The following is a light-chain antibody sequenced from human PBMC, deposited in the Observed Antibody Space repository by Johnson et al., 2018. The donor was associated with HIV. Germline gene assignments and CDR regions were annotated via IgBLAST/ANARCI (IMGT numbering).Light chain of an antibody. V-gene: IGLV1-51*01. Sequence: QSVLTQPPSVSAAPGQKVTISCSGSSSNIGNNYVSWYQQLPGTAPKLLIYDNNKRPSGIPDRFSASTSGTSATLGITALQTGDEAYYYCGTWDSSLSAYVFGTGTKVTVL. CDR3: GTWDSSLSAYV. CDR2: DNN. CDR1: SSNIGNNY. J-gene: IGLJ1*01.